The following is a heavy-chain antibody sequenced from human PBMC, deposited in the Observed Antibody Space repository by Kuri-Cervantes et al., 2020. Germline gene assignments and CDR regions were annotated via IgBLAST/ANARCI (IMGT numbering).Heavy chain of an antibody. Sequence: ASVKVSCKASGYTFTSYYMHWVRQAPGQGLEWMGIINPSGGSTSYAQKFQGRVTMTRDTSASTAYVELSSLRSEDTAMYYCARDGWVTMSHFDNWGPGTLVTVSS. CDR1: GYTFTSYY. CDR3: ARDGWVTMSHFDN. J-gene: IGHJ4*02. D-gene: IGHD4-17*01. CDR2: INPSGGST. V-gene: IGHV1-46*01.